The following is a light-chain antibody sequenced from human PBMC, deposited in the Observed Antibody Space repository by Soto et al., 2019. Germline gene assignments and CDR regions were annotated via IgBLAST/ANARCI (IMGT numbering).Light chain of an antibody. Sequence: IQMTPSPSSLSASVAYISAITGQSSQDISNYVNWYQQKPGKAPKLLIYDASNLETGVPSRFSGSGSGTDFTLTISSLQPEDFATYYCQQSYSTPVTFGGGTKVDIK. CDR2: DAS. CDR1: QDISNY. CDR3: QQSYSTPVT. V-gene: IGKV1-39*01. J-gene: IGKJ4*01.